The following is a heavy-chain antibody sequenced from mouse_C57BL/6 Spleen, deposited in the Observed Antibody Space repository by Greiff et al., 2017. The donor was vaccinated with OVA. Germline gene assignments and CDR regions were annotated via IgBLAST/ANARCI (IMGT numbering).Heavy chain of an antibody. CDR3: ARFTLYGTVDY. J-gene: IGHJ2*01. D-gene: IGHD1-1*01. CDR2: IYPGGGDT. V-gene: IGHV1-82*01. CDR1: GYAFSSSW. Sequence: QVQLQQSGPELVKPGASVKISCKASGYAFSSSWMNWVKQRPGQGLEWIGRIYPGGGDTNYNGKFKGKATLTADKSSSTAYMQLISLTSEDSAVYFCARFTLYGTVDYWGQGTTLTVSS.